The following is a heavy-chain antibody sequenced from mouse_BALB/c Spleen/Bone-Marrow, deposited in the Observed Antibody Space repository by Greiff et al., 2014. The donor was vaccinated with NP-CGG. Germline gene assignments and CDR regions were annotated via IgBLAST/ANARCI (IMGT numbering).Heavy chain of an antibody. V-gene: IGHV5-9-3*01. Sequence: DVHLVESGGGLVNPGGSLKLSCTTSGFTFSDYAMSWVRQTPEKRLEWVVTVSSGGRYTYFSDSVKGRFTISRDNAKNTLYLQMPSLRSEDTAMYYCARSGGESALDYWGQGTSVTVSS. CDR1: GFTFSDYA. CDR2: VSSGGRYT. CDR3: ARSGGESALDY. J-gene: IGHJ4*01.